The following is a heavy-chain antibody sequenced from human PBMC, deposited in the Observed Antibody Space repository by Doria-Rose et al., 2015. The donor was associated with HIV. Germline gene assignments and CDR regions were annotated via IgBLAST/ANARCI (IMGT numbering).Heavy chain of an antibody. CDR3: AATTYYDYVGGAYRPPRGAFHI. V-gene: IGHV4-30-2*02. CDR2: IYHSGTT. D-gene: IGHD3-16*02. CDR1: GGSISSGGYP. Sequence: QVQLQESGSGLVKPSQTLSLTCAVSGGSISSGGYPWSWIRQPPGKGLEWIGYIYHSGTTYYNPSLQSRVTISVDRYKNQFSLELNSVTAADTAVYYCAATTYYDYVGGAYRPPRGAFHIWGQGTMVAVSS. J-gene: IGHJ3*02.